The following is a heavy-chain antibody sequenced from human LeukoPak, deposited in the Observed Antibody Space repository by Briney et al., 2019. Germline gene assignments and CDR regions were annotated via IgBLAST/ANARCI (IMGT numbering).Heavy chain of an antibody. CDR2: ISSSSSYI. D-gene: IGHD2-15*01. Sequence: GGSLRLSCAASGFVFGDYGMHWVRQAPGKGLEWVSSISSSSSYIYYADSVKGRFTISRDNAKNSLYLQMNSLRAEDTAVYYCAGDVGVVVAASDAFDIWGQGTMVTVSS. CDR1: GFVFGDYG. V-gene: IGHV3-21*01. J-gene: IGHJ3*02. CDR3: AGDVGVVVAASDAFDI.